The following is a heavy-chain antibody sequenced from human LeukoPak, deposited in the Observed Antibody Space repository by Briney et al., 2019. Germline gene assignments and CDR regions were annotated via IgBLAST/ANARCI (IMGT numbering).Heavy chain of an antibody. V-gene: IGHV3-23*01. CDR2: ISGSGGDT. D-gene: IGHD3-22*01. CDR3: AKDQNYESSGYYGGFDY. Sequence: PGGSLRLSCAASGFSFSSHVIHWVRQAPGKGLEWVSGISGSGGDTYYADSVKGRFTISRDNSKNTLNLQMNSLRAEDTALYYCAKDQNYESSGYYGGFDYWGQGTLVTVSS. J-gene: IGHJ4*02. CDR1: GFSFSSHV.